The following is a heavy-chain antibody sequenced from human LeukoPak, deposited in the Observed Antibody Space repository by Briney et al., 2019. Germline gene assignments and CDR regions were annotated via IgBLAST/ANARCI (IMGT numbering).Heavy chain of an antibody. V-gene: IGHV3-30-3*01. D-gene: IGHD2-2*01. J-gene: IGHJ4*02. CDR1: GFTFSSYA. Sequence: PGGSLRLSCAASGFTFSSYAMHWVRQAPGKGLEWVAVISYDGSNKYYADSVKGRFTISRDNSKNTLYLQMNSPRAEDTAVYYCARAQPVVPAAEENYFDYWGQGTLVTVSS. CDR3: ARAQPVVPAAEENYFDY. CDR2: ISYDGSNK.